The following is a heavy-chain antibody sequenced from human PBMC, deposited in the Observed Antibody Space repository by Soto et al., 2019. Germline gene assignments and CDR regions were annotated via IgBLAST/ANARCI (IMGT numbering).Heavy chain of an antibody. D-gene: IGHD3-3*01. V-gene: IGHV3-21*01. Sequence: GGSLRLSYAASGFTFSSYSMNWVRQAPGKGLEWASSISSSSSYIYYADSVKGRFTISRDNAKNSLYLQMNSLRAEDTAVYYCARDQYYDFWSGYPPAAYFDYWGQGTLVTVSS. CDR1: GFTFSSYS. CDR3: ARDQYYDFWSGYPPAAYFDY. J-gene: IGHJ4*02. CDR2: ISSSSSYI.